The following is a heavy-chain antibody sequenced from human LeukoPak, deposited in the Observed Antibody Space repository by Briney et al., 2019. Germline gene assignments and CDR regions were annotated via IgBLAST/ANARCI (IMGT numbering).Heavy chain of an antibody. CDR1: GFTFSSYS. Sequence: PGGSLRLSCAASGFTFSSYSMNWVRQAPGKGLEWVSSISSSSSYTNYADSVKGRFTISRDNAKNSLYLQMNSLRAEDTAVYYCARTNYDILTGPFYGMDVWGKGTTVTVSS. CDR3: ARTNYDILTGPFYGMDV. V-gene: IGHV3-21*01. CDR2: ISSSSSYT. J-gene: IGHJ6*04. D-gene: IGHD3-9*01.